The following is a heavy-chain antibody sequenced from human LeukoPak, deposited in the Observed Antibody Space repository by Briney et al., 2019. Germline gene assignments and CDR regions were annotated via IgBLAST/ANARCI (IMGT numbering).Heavy chain of an antibody. CDR3: ARHQHQQPHDS. CDR1: GGSITSSDHY. Sequence: SETLSLTCTVSGGSITSSDHYWDWIRQRPGEGLEWIGDIPYSGTTYYNPSLRSRVTMSVDTSKNQFSLKLTSVTVADSAVYYCARHQHQQPHDSWGQGTLVTVSS. CDR2: IPYSGTT. D-gene: IGHD6-13*01. J-gene: IGHJ4*02. V-gene: IGHV4-39*01.